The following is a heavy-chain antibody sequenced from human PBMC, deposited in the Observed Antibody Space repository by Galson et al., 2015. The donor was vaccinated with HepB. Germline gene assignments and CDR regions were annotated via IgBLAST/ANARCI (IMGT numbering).Heavy chain of an antibody. CDR3: ARSRPYCGSTTCSPGPGDY. CDR1: GYSFTSYW. V-gene: IGHV5-51*01. Sequence: QSGAEVTKPGESLKISCKGSGYSFTSYWIGWVRQMPGKGLEWLGIIYPDDSDTRYSPSFQGQVTIPADKSTSTAYLQWSSLKASDTAIYYCARSRPYCGSTTCSPGPGDYWGQGTLVTVSS. D-gene: IGHD2-2*01. J-gene: IGHJ4*02. CDR2: IYPDDSDT.